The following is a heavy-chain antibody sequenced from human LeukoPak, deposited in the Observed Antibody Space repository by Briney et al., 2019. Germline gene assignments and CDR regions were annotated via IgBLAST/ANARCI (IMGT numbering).Heavy chain of an antibody. CDR2: MSYDGSNK. CDR1: GFTFSSYA. CDR3: ARARYSRSWQSPLAGY. D-gene: IGHD6-13*01. Sequence: GGSLRLSCAASGFTFSSYAMHWVRQAPGKGLEWVAVMSYDGSNKYYADSVKGRFTISRDNSKNTLYLQMNSLRTEDTAVYYCARARYSRSWQSPLAGYWGKGTLVTVSS. J-gene: IGHJ4*02. V-gene: IGHV3-30-3*01.